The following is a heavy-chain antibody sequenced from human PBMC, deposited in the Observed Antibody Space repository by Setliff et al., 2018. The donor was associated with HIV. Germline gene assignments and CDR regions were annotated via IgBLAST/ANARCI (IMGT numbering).Heavy chain of an antibody. CDR1: GASISSHY. J-gene: IGHJ4*02. D-gene: IGHD4-17*01. CDR2: IYSTGST. CDR3: AKGAGFYGDYTFDH. Sequence: TSETLSLTCTVSGASISSHYWSWIRQSPGKELEWIGYIYSTGSTNYNPSLQSRVSISMDASSNKFSLQVTSVTSADTAVYYCAKGAGFYGDYTFDHWGQGRQVTVSS. V-gene: IGHV4-59*11.